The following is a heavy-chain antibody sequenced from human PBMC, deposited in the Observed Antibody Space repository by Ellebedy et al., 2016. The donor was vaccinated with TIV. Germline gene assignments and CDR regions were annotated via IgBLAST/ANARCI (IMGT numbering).Heavy chain of an antibody. CDR2: IIFSVASP. D-gene: IGHD3-10*01. CDR1: GGTFNNYA. J-gene: IGHJ6*02. Sequence: ASVKVSCKASGGTFNNYAVSWVRQVPGQGLEWMGGIIFSVASPDYAQRFQGRLTITADESTGTSHMELKSLRFEDTAVYYCARLGRFGESMPPYYYFRMDVWGQGTPVTVSS. CDR3: ARLGRFGESMPPYYYFRMDV. V-gene: IGHV1-69*13.